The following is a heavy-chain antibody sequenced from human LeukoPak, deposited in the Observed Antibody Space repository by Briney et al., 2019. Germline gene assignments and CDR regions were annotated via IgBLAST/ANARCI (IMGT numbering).Heavy chain of an antibody. CDR2: ISSSSSYI. Sequence: GGSLRLSCAASGFTFSSYSMNWVRQAPGKGLEWVSSISSSSSYIYYADSVKGRFTISRDNAKNSLYLQMNSLRAEDTAVYYCARDGSPSGSEYSYGLLYFDYWGQGTLVTVSS. CDR1: GFTFSSYS. D-gene: IGHD5-18*01. J-gene: IGHJ4*02. CDR3: ARDGSPSGSEYSYGLLYFDY. V-gene: IGHV3-21*01.